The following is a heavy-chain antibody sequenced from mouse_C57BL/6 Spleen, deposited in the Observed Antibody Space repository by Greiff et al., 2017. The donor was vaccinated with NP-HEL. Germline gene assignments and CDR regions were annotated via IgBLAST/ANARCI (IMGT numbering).Heavy chain of an antibody. D-gene: IGHD2-2*01. CDR2: ISSGSSTI. Sequence: EVKLVESGGGLVKPGGSLKLSCAASGFTFSDYGMHWVRQAPEKGLEWVAYISSGSSTIYYADTVKGRFTISRDNAKNTLFLQMTSLRSEDTAMYYCARETATMVPYWYFDVWGTGTTVTVSS. J-gene: IGHJ1*03. CDR3: ARETATMVPYWYFDV. V-gene: IGHV5-17*01. CDR1: GFTFSDYG.